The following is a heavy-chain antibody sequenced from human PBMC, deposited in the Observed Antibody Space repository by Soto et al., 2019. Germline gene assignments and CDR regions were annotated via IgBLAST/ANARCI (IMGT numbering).Heavy chain of an antibody. J-gene: IGHJ4*02. CDR2: ISRSNSTT. D-gene: IGHD5-12*01. CDR3: ARDTNHYDWLDY. CDR1: GFKFSDYS. V-gene: IGHV3-48*04. Sequence: EVQLVESGGGLVQPGGSRRLSCAASGFKFSDYSMNWVRQAPGKGLEWVSYISRSNSTTYYAASVRGRFTISRDNAKNVLFLQLNSLRAEDTAVYYCARDTNHYDWLDYWGQGTLVTVSS.